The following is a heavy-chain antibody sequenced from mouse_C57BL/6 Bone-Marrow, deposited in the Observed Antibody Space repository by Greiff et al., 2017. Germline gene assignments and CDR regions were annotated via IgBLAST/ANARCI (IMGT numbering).Heavy chain of an antibody. CDR3: ARYPDSYYGNCYFDV. J-gene: IGHJ1*03. CDR2: INPSSGYT. D-gene: IGHD2-10*01. CDR1: GYTFTSYW. V-gene: IGHV1-7*01. Sequence: QVQLQQSGAELAKPGASVKLSCKASGYTFTSYWMHWVKQRPGQGLEWIGYINPSSGYTKYNQKFKDKATLTADKSSSTAYMQLSSLTYEDSAVYCCARYPDSYYGNCYFDVWGTAATVTVSS.